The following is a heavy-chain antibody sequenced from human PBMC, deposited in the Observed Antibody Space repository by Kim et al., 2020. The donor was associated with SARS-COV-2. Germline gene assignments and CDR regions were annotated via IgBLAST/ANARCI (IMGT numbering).Heavy chain of an antibody. Sequence: TNYPGSVKGRFTISREHAKNSLYLQMNSLRAGDTAVYYCAREDWPYGMDVWGQGTTVTVSS. CDR3: AREDWPYGMDV. D-gene: IGHD3-9*01. J-gene: IGHJ6*02. CDR2: T. V-gene: IGHV3-13*01.